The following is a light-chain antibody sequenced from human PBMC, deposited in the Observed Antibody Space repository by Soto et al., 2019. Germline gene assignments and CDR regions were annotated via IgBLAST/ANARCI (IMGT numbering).Light chain of an antibody. CDR3: QQYASSPT. CDR2: GAS. J-gene: IGKJ5*01. CDR1: QSVSSSY. V-gene: IGKV3-20*01. Sequence: DIVMTQSPCTLSLSPGERSTLSCRASQSVSSSYLAWYQQKPGQAPRLLIYGASSRATGIPDRFSGSGSGTDFTITISRLEPEDFAVYYCQQYASSPTFGQGTRLEIK.